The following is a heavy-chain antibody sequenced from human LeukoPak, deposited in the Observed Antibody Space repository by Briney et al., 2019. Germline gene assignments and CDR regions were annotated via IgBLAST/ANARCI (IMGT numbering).Heavy chain of an antibody. D-gene: IGHD3-22*01. CDR1: GFTFDDYA. V-gene: IGHV3-9*01. CDR3: VTMIVVAPGGAFDI. Sequence: PGGSLRPSCAASGFTFDDYAMHWVRQAPGKGLEWVSGISWNSGSIGYADSVKGRFTISRDNAKNSLYLQMNSLRAEDTALYYCVTMIVVAPGGAFDIWGQGTMVTVSS. CDR2: ISWNSGSI. J-gene: IGHJ3*02.